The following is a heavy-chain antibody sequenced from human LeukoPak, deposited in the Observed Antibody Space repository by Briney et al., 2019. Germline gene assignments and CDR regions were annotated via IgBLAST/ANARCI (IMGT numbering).Heavy chain of an antibody. CDR1: GFTFSSYG. CDR3: AKDKGMMAATFYFDY. D-gene: IGHD2-15*01. V-gene: IGHV3-33*06. J-gene: IGHJ4*02. Sequence: PGRSLRLSCAASGFTFSSYGMHWVRQAPGKGLEWVAVIWYGGSNKYYADSVKGRFTISRDNSKNTLYLQMNSVRAEDTAVYYCAKDKGMMAATFYFDYWGQGTLVTVSS. CDR2: IWYGGSNK.